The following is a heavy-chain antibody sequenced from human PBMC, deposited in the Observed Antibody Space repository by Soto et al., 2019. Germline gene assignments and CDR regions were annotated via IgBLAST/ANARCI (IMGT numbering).Heavy chain of an antibody. D-gene: IGHD5-12*01. V-gene: IGHV3-48*03. CDR2: ISSSGSTI. CDR1: GFTFSSYE. J-gene: IGHJ6*02. Sequence: GGSLRLSCAASGFTFSSYEMNWVRQAPGKGLEWVSYISSSGSTIYYADSVKGRFTISRDNAKNSLYLQMNSLRAEDTAVYYCASTWLRVYYYYGMDVWGQGTTVTVSS. CDR3: ASTWLRVYYYYGMDV.